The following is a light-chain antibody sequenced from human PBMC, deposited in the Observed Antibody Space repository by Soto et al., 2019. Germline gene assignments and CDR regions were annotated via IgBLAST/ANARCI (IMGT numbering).Light chain of an antibody. CDR1: QDISSW. J-gene: IGKJ3*01. Sequence: DIPMTQSPSSVSASVGDRVTITCRASQDISSWLAWYQQRPGKAPNLLIYTASNLQSGVPSRFSGSGSGSDFTLTINCLQPEDSATYYCQQADSFPFTFGPGTTVEI. V-gene: IGKV1-12*01. CDR3: QQADSFPFT. CDR2: TAS.